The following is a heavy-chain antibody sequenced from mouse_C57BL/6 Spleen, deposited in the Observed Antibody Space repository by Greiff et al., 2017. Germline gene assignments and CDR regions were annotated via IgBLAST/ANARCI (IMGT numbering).Heavy chain of an antibody. V-gene: IGHV1-9*01. D-gene: IGHD1-1*01. CDR3: ARRVITTVVATDYAMDY. J-gene: IGHJ4*01. CDR2: ILPGSGST. Sequence: QVQLQQSGAELMKPGASVKLSCKATGYTFTGYWIEWVKQRPGHGLEGIGGILPGSGSTNYNGKFKGKATLTAAKSSSTAYMPLSSLTSEDSAVYFCARRVITTVVATDYAMDYWGQGTSVTVSS. CDR1: GYTFTGYW.